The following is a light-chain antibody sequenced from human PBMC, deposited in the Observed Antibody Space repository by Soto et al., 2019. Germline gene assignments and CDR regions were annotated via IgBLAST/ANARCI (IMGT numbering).Light chain of an antibody. J-gene: IGLJ1*01. V-gene: IGLV1-40*01. Sequence: QLVLTQPPSVSGAPGQRVTISCTGSRSNIGAGFDVQWYQQLPGTAPKLLMYGNSNRPSGVPDRFSGSKSGTSASLAITGLQAEDEADYYCQSYDNSLSGYVFGTGTKLTVL. CDR1: RSNIGAGFD. CDR3: QSYDNSLSGYV. CDR2: GNS.